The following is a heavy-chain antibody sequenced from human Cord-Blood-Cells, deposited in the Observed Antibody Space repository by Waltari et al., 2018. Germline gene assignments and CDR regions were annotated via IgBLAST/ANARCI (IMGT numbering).Heavy chain of an antibody. V-gene: IGHV1-8*01. Sequence: QVQLVQSGAEVKKPGASVKVSCKASGYTFTRYDITWVRQATRQGIEWMGWMNPNRGKTGYAQKFQGRVTMTRNTSISTAYMERSSLRSEDTAVYYCARVGNNHSKNRVGYWGQGTLVTVSS. D-gene: IGHD1-20*01. CDR3: ARVGNNHSKNRVGY. CDR2: MNPNRGKT. CDR1: GYTFTRYD. J-gene: IGHJ4*02.